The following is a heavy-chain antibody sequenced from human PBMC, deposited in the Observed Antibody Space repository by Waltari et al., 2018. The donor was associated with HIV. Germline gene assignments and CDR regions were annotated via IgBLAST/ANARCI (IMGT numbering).Heavy chain of an antibody. Sequence: QVQLQESGPGLVKPSQTLSLTCPVSGGSISSGSYYWSWIRQPAGKGLEWIGRIYTSGSTNYNPSLKSRVTISVDTSKNQFSLKLSSVTAADTAVYYCARGGAGGTFYYYGMDVWGQGTTVTVSS. CDR1: GGSISSGSYY. CDR3: ARGGAGGTFYYYGMDV. CDR2: IYTSGST. J-gene: IGHJ6*02. D-gene: IGHD1-26*01. V-gene: IGHV4-61*02.